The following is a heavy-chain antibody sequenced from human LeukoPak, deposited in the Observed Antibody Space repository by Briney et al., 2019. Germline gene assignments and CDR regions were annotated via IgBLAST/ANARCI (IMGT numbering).Heavy chain of an antibody. D-gene: IGHD2-8*01. CDR3: ARTPFCTNGFCFLRGNVFNI. Sequence: SETLSLTCTVSGGSISTGGYYWSWIRQHPGKGLEWIGNIYYSGSTYYNPSLKSRVTISVDTSKNQFSLKLSSVTAADTAVYYCARTPFCTNGFCFLRGNVFNIGGKGKRVTVS. CDR1: GGSISTGGYY. CDR2: IYYSGST. J-gene: IGHJ3*02. V-gene: IGHV4-31*03.